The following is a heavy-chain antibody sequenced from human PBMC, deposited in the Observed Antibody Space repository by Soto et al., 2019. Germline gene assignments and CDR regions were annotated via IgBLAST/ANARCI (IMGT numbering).Heavy chain of an antibody. V-gene: IGHV3-7*01. CDR3: ARDGVEAGLYLDN. CDR1: GFTFRSYW. Sequence: EVHLVESGGGLVQPGGSLTLSCAASGFTFRSYWMSWVRQAPGRGLAWVANINQGGNGKYYVDSVKGRFIISRDNSESALFLPVNSLGAEATGVYYCARDGVEAGLYLDNWGQGTLLTVSS. J-gene: IGHJ4*02. CDR2: INQGGNGK. D-gene: IGHD6-19*01.